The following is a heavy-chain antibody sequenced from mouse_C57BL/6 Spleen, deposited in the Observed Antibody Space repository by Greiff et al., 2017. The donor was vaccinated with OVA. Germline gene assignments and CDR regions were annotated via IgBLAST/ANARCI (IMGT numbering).Heavy chain of an antibody. CDR2: IYPGSGST. CDR1: GYTFTSYW. J-gene: IGHJ2*01. CDR3: ARGGDYYFDY. D-gene: IGHD2-13*01. V-gene: IGHV1-55*01. Sequence: VQVVESGAELVKPGASVKMSCKASGYTFTSYWITWVKQRPGQGLEWIGDIYPGSGSTNYNEKFKSKATLTVDTSSSTAYMQLSSLTSEDSAVYYCARGGDYYFDYWGQGTTLTVSS.